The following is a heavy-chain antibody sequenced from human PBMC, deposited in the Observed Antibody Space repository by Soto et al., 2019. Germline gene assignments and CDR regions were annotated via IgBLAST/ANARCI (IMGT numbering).Heavy chain of an antibody. J-gene: IGHJ6*02. CDR2: MNPNSGNT. CDR3: ARGVYCSSTSCYTDLSYYYYYGMDV. Sequence: GASVKVSCKASGGTFTSYDINWVRQATGQGLEWMGWMNPNSGNTGYAQKFQGRVTMTRNTSISTAYMELSSLRSEDTAVYYCARGVYCSSTSCYTDLSYYYYYGMDVWG. D-gene: IGHD2-2*02. CDR1: GGTFTSYD. V-gene: IGHV1-8*01.